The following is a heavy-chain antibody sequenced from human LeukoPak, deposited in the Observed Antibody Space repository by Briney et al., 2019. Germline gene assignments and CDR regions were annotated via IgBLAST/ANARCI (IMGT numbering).Heavy chain of an antibody. J-gene: IGHJ3*02. Sequence: GASVKVSCKASGYTFTSYGISWVRQAPGQGLEWMGWISAYNGNTNYAQKLQGRVTMTTDTSTSTAYMELRSLRSDDTAVYYCARDRLWFGGEPMGDIWGQGTMVTVSS. V-gene: IGHV1-18*01. D-gene: IGHD3-10*01. CDR1: GYTFTSYG. CDR2: ISAYNGNT. CDR3: ARDRLWFGGEPMGDI.